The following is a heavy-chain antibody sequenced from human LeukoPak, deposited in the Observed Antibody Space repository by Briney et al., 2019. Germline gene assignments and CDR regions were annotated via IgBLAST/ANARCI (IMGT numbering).Heavy chain of an antibody. CDR3: TRNGYSSGGYSCFDY. D-gene: IGHD6-19*01. CDR1: GGTFSSYA. Sequence: ASVKVSCKASGGTFSSYAISWVRQAPGQGLEWMGGIIPIFGTANYAQKVQGRVTITTDDSTTRAYMELSSLRSEDTAVYYCTRNGYSSGGYSCFDYWGQGTLVTVSS. V-gene: IGHV1-69*05. CDR2: IIPIFGTA. J-gene: IGHJ4*02.